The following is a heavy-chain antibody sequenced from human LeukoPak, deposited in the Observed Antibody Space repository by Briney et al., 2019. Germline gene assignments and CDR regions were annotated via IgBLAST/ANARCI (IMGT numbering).Heavy chain of an antibody. J-gene: IGHJ4*02. Sequence: SETLSLTCTVSGGSISSYYWSWIRQPPGKGLEWIGYIYYSGSTNYNPSLKSRVTISVDTSKNQFSLKLSSVTAADTAVYYCARRYDYVWGSYPDWGQGTLVTVSS. CDR2: IYYSGST. V-gene: IGHV4-59*01. D-gene: IGHD3-16*02. CDR1: GGSISSYY. CDR3: ARRYDYVWGSYPD.